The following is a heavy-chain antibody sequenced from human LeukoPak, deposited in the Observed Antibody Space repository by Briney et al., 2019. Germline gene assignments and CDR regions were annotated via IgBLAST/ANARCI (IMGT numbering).Heavy chain of an antibody. CDR2: ISSSSYI. J-gene: IGHJ4*02. CDR1: GLTFSSYN. V-gene: IGHV3-21*01. D-gene: IGHD1-14*01. Sequence: GGSLRLSCAASGLTFSSYNMNWGRQAPGKGLEWVSFISSSSYIYYADSVKGRFTISRDNAKNSLFLQMNSLRAEDTAVYYCARGTPTTRDFDSWGQGTLVTVSS. CDR3: ARGTPTTRDFDS.